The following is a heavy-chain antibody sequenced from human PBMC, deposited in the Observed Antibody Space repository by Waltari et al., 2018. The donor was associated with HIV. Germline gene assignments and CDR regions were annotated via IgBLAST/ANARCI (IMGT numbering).Heavy chain of an antibody. CDR1: GGSFSGYY. CDR3: ARDSGVGYGGLYYFDY. D-gene: IGHD4-17*01. CDR2: INHSGST. V-gene: IGHV4-34*01. Sequence: QVQLQQWGAGLLKPSEPLSLTCAVYGGSFSGYYWSWIRQPPGKGLEWIGEINHSGSTNYNPSLKSRVTISVDTSKNQFSLKLSSVTAADTAVYYCARDSGVGYGGLYYFDYWGQGTLVTVSS. J-gene: IGHJ4*02.